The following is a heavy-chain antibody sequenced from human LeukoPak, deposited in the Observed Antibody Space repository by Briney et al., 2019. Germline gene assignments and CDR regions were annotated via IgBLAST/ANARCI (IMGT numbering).Heavy chain of an antibody. V-gene: IGHV4-61*02. Sequence: PAQTLSLTCSVSGVSITSGSFYWGWIRQSAGKGLEWIGRVHSSGDIYHNAAFRSRAAVSGDASKNQFSLQLNSVTAADTAVYYCARGPSPKDAVFFDYWGQGALITVSS. CDR3: ARGPSPKDAVFFDY. CDR2: VHSSGDI. J-gene: IGHJ4*02. CDR1: GVSITSGSFY.